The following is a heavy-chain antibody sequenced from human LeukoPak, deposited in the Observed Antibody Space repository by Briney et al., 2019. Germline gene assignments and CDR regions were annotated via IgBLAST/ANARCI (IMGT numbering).Heavy chain of an antibody. CDR3: ARHSYSGYDRLFDY. V-gene: IGHV4-59*08. D-gene: IGHD5-12*01. CDR2: IHYTGYT. J-gene: IGHJ4*02. CDR1: GGSFNLYY. Sequence: PSETLSLTCTVSGGSFNLYYWIWVRQPPGKGLEWIGYIHYTGYTNYNPSLKSRGTMSLDTSKNQFSLNLNSVTAADTAVYYCARHSYSGYDRLFDYWGQGIPVTVSS.